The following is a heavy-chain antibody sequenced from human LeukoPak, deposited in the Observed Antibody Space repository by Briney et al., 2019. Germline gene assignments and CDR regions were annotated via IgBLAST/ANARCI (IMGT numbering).Heavy chain of an antibody. J-gene: IGHJ4*02. V-gene: IGHV1-18*01. CDR3: ARDVPTTGTTPTADY. CDR2: ISAYNGNT. CDR1: GYTFTSYG. D-gene: IGHD1-1*01. Sequence: ASVKVSCKASGYTFTSYGISWVRQAPGQGLEWMGWISAYNGNTNYAQKLPGRVTMTTDTSTSTAYMELRSLRSDDTAVYYCARDVPTTGTTPTADYWGQGTLVTVSS.